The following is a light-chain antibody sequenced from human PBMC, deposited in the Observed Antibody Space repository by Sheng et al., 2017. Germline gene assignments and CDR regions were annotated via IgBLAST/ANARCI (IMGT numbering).Light chain of an antibody. CDR3: QQCYIASIT. Sequence: DIQMTQSPSTLSASVGERVTITCRVSQSVSSWLAWYQQKPGQAPRLLIHGASSRATGIPDRFSGSGSGTDFTLTISSLQPEDFATYYCQQCYIASITFGQGTRLEIK. CDR2: GAS. CDR1: QSVSSW. V-gene: IGKV1-5*01. J-gene: IGKJ5*01.